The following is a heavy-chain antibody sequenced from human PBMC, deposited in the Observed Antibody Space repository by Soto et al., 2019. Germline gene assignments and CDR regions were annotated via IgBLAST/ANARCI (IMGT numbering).Heavy chain of an antibody. CDR3: ARSLKFDSSGYYSSDAFDI. D-gene: IGHD3-22*01. CDR2: IIHSEST. CDR1: GGSFSAYY. Sequence: PSETLSLTCAVYGGSFSAYYWSWVRQPPGKGLEWIGEIIHSESTKYNPSLKSRVTISVDRSKNQFSLKLSSVTAADTAVYYCARSLKFDSSGYYSSDAFDIWGQGTMVTVSS. J-gene: IGHJ3*02. V-gene: IGHV4-34*12.